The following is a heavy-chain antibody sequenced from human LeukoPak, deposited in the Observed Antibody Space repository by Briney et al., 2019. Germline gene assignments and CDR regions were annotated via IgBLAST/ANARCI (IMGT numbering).Heavy chain of an antibody. V-gene: IGHV4-59*12. D-gene: IGHD4-17*01. CDR2: IYYSGST. Sequence: SETLSLTCTVSGGSISSYYWSWIRQPPGKRLEWIGYIYYSGSTNYNPSLKSRVTISVDTSKNQFSLRLSSVTAADTAVYYCAREAYGGPAGALLDYWGQGTLVTVSS. J-gene: IGHJ4*02. CDR1: GGSISSYY. CDR3: AREAYGGPAGALLDY.